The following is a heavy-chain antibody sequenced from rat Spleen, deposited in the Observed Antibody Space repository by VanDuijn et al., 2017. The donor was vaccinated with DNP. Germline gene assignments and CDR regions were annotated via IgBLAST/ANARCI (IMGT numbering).Heavy chain of an antibody. CDR2: IHTGSGGT. J-gene: IGHJ1*01. D-gene: IGHD1-4*01. CDR1: DYTFTDYY. Sequence: QIQLQQSGLELATPGSSVKISCKASDYTFTDYYIGWIKQTTGQGLEYIGYIHTGSGGTNYNEKFKGKATLTVDKSSSTAFVQLSSLTPDDSAVYYCARRRLPYWYFDFWGPGTTVTLSS. CDR3: ARRRLPYWYFDF. V-gene: IGHV1-43*01.